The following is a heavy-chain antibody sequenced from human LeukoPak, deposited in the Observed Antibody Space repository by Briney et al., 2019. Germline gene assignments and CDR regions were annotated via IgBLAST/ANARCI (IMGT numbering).Heavy chain of an antibody. V-gene: IGHV4-34*01. J-gene: IGHJ6*03. CDR1: GGSFSGYY. CDR2: IYHSGST. CDR3: ARMTLEWLLSLYYYYYMDV. D-gene: IGHD3-3*01. Sequence: SETLSLTCAVYGGSFSGYYWTWIRQPPGKGLEWIGEIYHSGSTNYNPSLKSRVTISVDTSKNQFSLKLSSATAADTAVYYCARMTLEWLLSLYYYYYMDVWGKGTTVTVSS.